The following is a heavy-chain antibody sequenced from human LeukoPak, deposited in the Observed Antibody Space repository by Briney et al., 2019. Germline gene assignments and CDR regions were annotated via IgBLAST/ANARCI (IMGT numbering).Heavy chain of an antibody. J-gene: IGHJ3*02. CDR2: INSGGTT. Sequence: GGSLRLSCAASGLTVTSKYMAWVRQAPGKGLEWVSFINSGGTTNYADSVKGRFIISRDYSKNTLYLQMSSLRAEDTAVYYCARALDILTGYYAAGAFDIWGQGTMVTVSS. CDR3: ARALDILTGYYAAGAFDI. V-gene: IGHV3-66*01. D-gene: IGHD3-9*01. CDR1: GLTVTSKY.